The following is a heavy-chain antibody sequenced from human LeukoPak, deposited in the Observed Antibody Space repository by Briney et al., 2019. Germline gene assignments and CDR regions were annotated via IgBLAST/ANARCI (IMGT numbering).Heavy chain of an antibody. V-gene: IGHV1-2*02. D-gene: IGHD3-9*01. CDR3: ARDYYDILTGYYRFDY. Sequence: ASVKVSCKASGDTFTGYYMHWVRQAPGQGLEWMGWINPNSGGTNYAQKFQGRVTMTRDTSISTAYMELSRLRSDDTAVYYCARDYYDILTGYYRFDYWGQGTLVTVSS. CDR1: GDTFTGYY. J-gene: IGHJ4*02. CDR2: INPNSGGT.